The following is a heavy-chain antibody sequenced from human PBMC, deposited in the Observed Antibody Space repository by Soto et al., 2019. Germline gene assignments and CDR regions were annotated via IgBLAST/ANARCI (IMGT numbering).Heavy chain of an antibody. J-gene: IGHJ6*02. D-gene: IGHD3-22*01. CDR1: VFTFSSYA. Sequence: GGSLRLSCAASVFTFSSYAMRWVRQAPGKGLEWVSAISGSGGRTYYADSVKGRFTISRDNSKNTLYLQMNSLRAEKPAVYYCANNGGTMIVVVTPGDDEYYGMDVWGQGTTVTVSS. V-gene: IGHV3-23*01. CDR3: ANNGGTMIVVVTPGDDEYYGMDV. CDR2: ISGSGGRT.